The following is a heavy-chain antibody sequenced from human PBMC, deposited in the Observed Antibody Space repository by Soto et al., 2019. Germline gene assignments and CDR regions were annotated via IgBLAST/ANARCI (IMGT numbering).Heavy chain of an antibody. CDR3: AREVRSNTGWYWDY. J-gene: IGHJ4*02. D-gene: IGHD6-19*01. CDR2: IHHSGST. CDR1: GGSIISYY. V-gene: IGHV4-59*01. Sequence: QVQLQESGPGLVKPSETLSLTCTVSGGSIISYYWSWIRQSPEKGLEWIGYIHHSGSTLYNPSLNNRATVSLDRSNNQFSLKLTSVTAADTALYYCAREVRSNTGWYWDYCGQGTLVTVSS.